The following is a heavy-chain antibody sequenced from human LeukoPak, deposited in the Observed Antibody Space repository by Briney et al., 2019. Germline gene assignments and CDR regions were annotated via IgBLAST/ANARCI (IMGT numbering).Heavy chain of an antibody. CDR1: GDSIRGYY. D-gene: IGHD2-15*01. Sequence: KASETLSLTCTVSGDSIRGYYWSWIRQPPGKGLEWIGYVYYIGSTNYNPSLKGRLTMSVDTSKNQVSLRLSSVTAADTAGYYCARGRRVVTATPYYFDSWGPGTLVTVSS. V-gene: IGHV4-59*01. J-gene: IGHJ4*02. CDR3: ARGRRVVTATPYYFDS. CDR2: VYYIGST.